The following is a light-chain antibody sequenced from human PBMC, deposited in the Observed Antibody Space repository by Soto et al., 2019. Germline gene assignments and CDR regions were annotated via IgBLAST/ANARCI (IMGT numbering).Light chain of an antibody. Sequence: QSALTQPASVSGSPGQSITISCTGTSSDVGGHNYVSWYQHHPGKAPKLIIHEVSNRPSGVSNRLSGSNSGNTASLIISGLQAEDEADYYCTSCTTSDTPPVIFGGGTKLTVL. CDR1: SSDVGGHNY. J-gene: IGLJ2*01. V-gene: IGLV2-14*01. CDR3: TSCTTSDTPPVI. CDR2: EVS.